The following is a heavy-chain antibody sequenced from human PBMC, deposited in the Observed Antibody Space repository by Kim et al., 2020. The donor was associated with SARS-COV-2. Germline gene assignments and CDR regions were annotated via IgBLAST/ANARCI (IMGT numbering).Heavy chain of an antibody. CDR2: ISGSGGST. CDR3: AKDPLPGEDQPAAMTY. CDR1: GFTFSSYA. Sequence: GGSLRLSCAASGFTFSSYAMSWVRLAPGKGLEWVSAISGSGGSTYYADSVKGRFTISRDNSKNTLYLQMNSLRAEDTAVYYCAKDPLPGEDQPAAMTYWGQGTLVTVSS. J-gene: IGHJ4*02. D-gene: IGHD2-2*01. V-gene: IGHV3-23*01.